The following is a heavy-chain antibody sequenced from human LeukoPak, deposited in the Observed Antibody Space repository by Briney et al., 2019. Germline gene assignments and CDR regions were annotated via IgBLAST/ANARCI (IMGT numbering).Heavy chain of an antibody. J-gene: IGHJ4*02. D-gene: IGHD1-26*01. CDR1: GYSFTSYW. CDR3: ARSVGRSGSSTRRGIEYYFDY. V-gene: IGHV5-51*01. CDR2: IYPGDSDT. Sequence: GESLKISCKGSGYSFTSYWIGWVRQMPGKGLEWMGIIYPGDSDTRYSPSFQGQVTISADKSISTAYLQWSSLKVSDTAMYYCARSVGRSGSSTRRGIEYYFDYWGQGTLVTVSS.